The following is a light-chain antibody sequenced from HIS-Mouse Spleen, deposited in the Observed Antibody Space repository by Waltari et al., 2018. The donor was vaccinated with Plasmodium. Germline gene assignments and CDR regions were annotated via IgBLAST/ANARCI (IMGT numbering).Light chain of an antibody. V-gene: IGKV3-11*01. CDR1: QSVSSY. J-gene: IGKJ4*01. CDR3: QQRSNWPRVLT. CDR2: DAS. Sequence: EIVLTQSPATLSLSPGERATLSCRASQSVSSYLAWYQQKPGQAPRLLIYDASNRATGIPARFSGSGSGTDFTLTIISLEPEDFAVYYCQQRSNWPRVLTFGGGTKVEIK.